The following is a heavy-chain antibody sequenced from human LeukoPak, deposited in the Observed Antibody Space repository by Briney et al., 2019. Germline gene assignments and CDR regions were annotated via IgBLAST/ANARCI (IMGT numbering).Heavy chain of an antibody. D-gene: IGHD1-26*01. Sequence: PGGSLRLSCAASGFTFSSSWMTWVRQAPGKGLEWVSGISGRDSTTYYADSVKGRFTISRENSKNTLYLQMNSLRAEDTAVYYCATSGGSYWSWGQGTLVTVSS. CDR2: ISGRDSTT. CDR1: GFTFSSSW. J-gene: IGHJ5*02. CDR3: ATSGGSYWS. V-gene: IGHV3-23*01.